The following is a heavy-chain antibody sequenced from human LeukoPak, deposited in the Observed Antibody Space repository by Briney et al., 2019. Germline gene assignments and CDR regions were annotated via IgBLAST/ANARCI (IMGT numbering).Heavy chain of an antibody. Sequence: PSETLSLTCTVSGDSISSFHWSWIRQPAGKGLEWIGRIYTSGSTNYNPSLKSRVTMSVDTSKNQFSLKLTSVTAADTAVYYCARLTPTTLSLYYYYMDVWGKGTTVTVSS. CDR2: IYTSGST. CDR3: ARLTPTTLSLYYYYMDV. V-gene: IGHV4-4*07. CDR1: GDSISSFH. J-gene: IGHJ6*03. D-gene: IGHD2/OR15-2a*01.